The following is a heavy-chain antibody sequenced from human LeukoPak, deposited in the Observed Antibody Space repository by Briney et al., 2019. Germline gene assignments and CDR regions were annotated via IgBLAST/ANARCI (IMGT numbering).Heavy chain of an antibody. CDR3: AKDRPNFHENSGHYYRRDGDS. D-gene: IGHD3-22*01. CDR1: GFTFYMYA. CDR2: MCGTAGCT. V-gene: IGHV3-23*01. J-gene: IGHJ5*01. Sequence: GGSLRLSCQASGFTFYMYAMSWVRQAPGKGLEWVASMCGTAGCTFYPDSVKGRFAISRDNSKNVLYLRMNSLTAEDTAIYYCAKDRPNFHENSGHYYRRDGDSWGQGTLVTVSS.